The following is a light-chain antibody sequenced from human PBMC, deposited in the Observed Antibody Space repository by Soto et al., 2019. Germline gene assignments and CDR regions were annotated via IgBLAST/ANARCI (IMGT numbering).Light chain of an antibody. J-gene: IGKJ3*01. Sequence: EIVLTQSPGTLSLSPGERATLSCRASQSISSSYLAWYRQKPGQAPRLLIYGASSRATGIPDRFSGSGSGTDFTLTISRLEPEDFAVYYCQQYGSSPRTFGPGTKVDNK. CDR2: GAS. CDR1: QSISSSY. V-gene: IGKV3-20*01. CDR3: QQYGSSPRT.